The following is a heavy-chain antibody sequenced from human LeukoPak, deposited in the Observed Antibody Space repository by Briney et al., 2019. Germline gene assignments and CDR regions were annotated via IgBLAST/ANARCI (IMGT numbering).Heavy chain of an antibody. CDR3: ARGGFATYYFDY. J-gene: IGHJ4*02. V-gene: IGHV1-69*13. D-gene: IGHD3-22*01. CDR2: IIPIFGTA. CDR1: GYTFTGYY. Sequence: SVKVSCKASGYTFTGYYMHWVRQAPGQGLEWMGWIIPIFGTANYAQKFQGRVTITADESTSTAYMELSSLRSEDTAVYYCARGGFATYYFDYWGQGTLVTVPS.